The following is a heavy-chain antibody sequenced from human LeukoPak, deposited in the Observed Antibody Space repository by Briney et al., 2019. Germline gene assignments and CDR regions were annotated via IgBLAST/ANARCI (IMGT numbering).Heavy chain of an antibody. CDR2: IYYSGST. CDR3: AKHSLCLTYYDFWSGYYSPCYMDV. D-gene: IGHD3-3*01. CDR1: GVSISSSSYY. Sequence: NPSETLSLTCTVSGVSISSSSYYWGWIRQPPGKGLEWIGSIYYSGSTYYNPSLKSRVTISVDTSKNQFSLKLSSVTAADTAVYYCAKHSLCLTYYDFWSGYYSPCYMDVWGKGTTVTVSS. V-gene: IGHV4-39*01. J-gene: IGHJ6*03.